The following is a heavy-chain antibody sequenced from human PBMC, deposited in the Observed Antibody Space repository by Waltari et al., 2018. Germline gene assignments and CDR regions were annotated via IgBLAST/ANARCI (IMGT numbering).Heavy chain of an antibody. CDR1: GFTFSRYS. CDR2: ISSSSSYI. Sequence: EVQLVESGGGLVKPGGSLRLSCAASGFTFSRYSLHWVRQAPGKGLEWVSSISSSSSYIYYADSVKGRFTISRDNAKNSLYLQMNSLRAEDTAVYYCASSYYGSGTMGYWGQGTLVTVSS. D-gene: IGHD3-10*01. CDR3: ASSYYGSGTMGY. J-gene: IGHJ4*02. V-gene: IGHV3-21*01.